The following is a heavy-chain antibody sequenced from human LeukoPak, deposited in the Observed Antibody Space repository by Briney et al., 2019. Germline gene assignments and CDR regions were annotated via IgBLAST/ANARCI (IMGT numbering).Heavy chain of an antibody. V-gene: IGHV4-4*07. CDR2: IYTSGST. D-gene: IGHD6-19*01. CDR3: VSIAVAGGWAFDI. CDR1: GGSISSYY. Sequence: SETLSLTCTVSGGSISSYYWSWIRQPAGKGLEWIGRIYTSGSTNYNPSLKSRVTISVDKSKNQFSLKLSSVTAADTAVYYCVSIAVAGGWAFDIWGQGTMVTVSS. J-gene: IGHJ3*02.